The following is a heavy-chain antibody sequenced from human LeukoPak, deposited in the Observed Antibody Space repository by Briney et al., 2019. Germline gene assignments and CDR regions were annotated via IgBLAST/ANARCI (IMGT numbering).Heavy chain of an antibody. J-gene: IGHJ6*02. Sequence: SETLSLTCAVYGGSFSGQYWSWIRQPPGKGLEWIGYISHTGSTNYNPSLKSRVTTLIDTSKNQFSLKLSSVTAASTAIEYCAVFDYQLVDRYNDYGFDFWGQGTTVTVSS. CDR1: GGSFSGQY. V-gene: IGHV4-59*11. CDR3: AVFDYQLVDRYNDYGFDF. CDR2: ISHTGST. D-gene: IGHD2-2*01.